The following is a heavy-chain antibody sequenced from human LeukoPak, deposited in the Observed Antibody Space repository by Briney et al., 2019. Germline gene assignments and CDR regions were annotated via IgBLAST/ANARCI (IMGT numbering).Heavy chain of an antibody. CDR3: ARGAPSFLELWFRELTSNFDY. Sequence: GASVKVSCKASVYTFTGYYMHWVRQAPGQGLEWMGWINPNSGGTNYAQKFQGRVTMTRDTSISTAYMELSRLRSDDTAVYYCARGAPSFLELWFRELTSNFDYWGQGTLVTVSS. CDR2: INPNSGGT. D-gene: IGHD3-10*01. CDR1: VYTFTGYY. J-gene: IGHJ4*02. V-gene: IGHV1-2*02.